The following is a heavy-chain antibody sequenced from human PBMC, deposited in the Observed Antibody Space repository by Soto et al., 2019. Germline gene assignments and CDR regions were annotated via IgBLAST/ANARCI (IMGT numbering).Heavy chain of an antibody. CDR2: ISTSGGNT. J-gene: IGHJ4*02. CDR3: AKGFVGVCYHCSYHFDS. CDR1: GFTFSTYV. Sequence: WGSLRLSCAASGFTFSTYVMNWVRLAPGKGLEWVSGISTSGGNTYYADSVKGRFTISRDNSKNTLYLQMNSLRAEDTAVYYCAKGFVGVCYHCSYHFDSWGQGGLVTVSS. V-gene: IGHV3-23*01. D-gene: IGHD2-8*01.